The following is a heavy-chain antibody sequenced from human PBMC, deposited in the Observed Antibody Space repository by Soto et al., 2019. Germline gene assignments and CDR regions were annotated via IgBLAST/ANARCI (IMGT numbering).Heavy chain of an antibody. D-gene: IGHD2-15*01. CDR2: IKQDGSEK. V-gene: IGHV3-7*01. CDR3: ARLVVVVAAIWFDP. CDR1: GFTFSSYW. Sequence: EVQLVESGGGLVQPGGSLRLSCAASGFTFSSYWMSWVRQAPGKGLEWVANIKQDGSEKYYVDSVKGRFTISRDNAKNSLYLQMNILRADDTAVYYCARLVVVVAAIWFDPWGQGTMVTVSS. J-gene: IGHJ5*02.